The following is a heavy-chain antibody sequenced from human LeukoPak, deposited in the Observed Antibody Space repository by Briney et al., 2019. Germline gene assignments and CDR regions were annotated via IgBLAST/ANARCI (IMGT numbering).Heavy chain of an antibody. J-gene: IGHJ4*02. CDR3: ARDTSSRYSSSWYHFDY. CDR1: GFTFSSYS. Sequence: GGSLRLSCAASGFTFSSYSINWVRQAPGKALEGVSSISSSSSYIYYADSVKGRFTISRDNAKNSLYLQMNSLRAEDTAVYYCARDTSSRYSSSWYHFDYWGQGTLVTVSS. CDR2: ISSSSSYI. V-gene: IGHV3-21*01. D-gene: IGHD6-13*01.